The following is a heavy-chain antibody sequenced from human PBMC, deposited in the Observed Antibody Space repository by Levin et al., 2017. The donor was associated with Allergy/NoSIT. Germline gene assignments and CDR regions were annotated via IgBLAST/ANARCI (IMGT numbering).Heavy chain of an antibody. CDR3: ARGGIFDFGLDS. J-gene: IGHJ4*02. Sequence: HPGGSLRLSCAASGFTFSSYALHWVRQTPGKGLDWVAFITYDGNGKFYADSVRGRFTVSRDDFRNTLYLQMNSLRSEDTAVYYCARGGIFDFGLDSWGQGTLVTVSS. D-gene: IGHD6-13*01. CDR2: ITYDGNGK. V-gene: IGHV3-30-3*01. CDR1: GFTFSSYA.